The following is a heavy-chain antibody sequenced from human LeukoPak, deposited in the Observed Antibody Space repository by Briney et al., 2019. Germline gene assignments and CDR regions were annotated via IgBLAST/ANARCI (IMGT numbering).Heavy chain of an antibody. V-gene: IGHV3-23*01. CDR1: GFTFSSYA. CDR3: AKGSNTYPDNFAY. D-gene: IGHD4-11*01. J-gene: IGHJ4*02. CDR2: ISGSGGST. Sequence: PGGSLRLSCAASGFTFSSYAMSWVRQAPGKGLEWVSGISGSGGSTYYAETVKGRCTISRDNSKKTLFLQMNSLRAEDTAVYYCAKGSNTYPDNFAYWGQGTRSPSPQ.